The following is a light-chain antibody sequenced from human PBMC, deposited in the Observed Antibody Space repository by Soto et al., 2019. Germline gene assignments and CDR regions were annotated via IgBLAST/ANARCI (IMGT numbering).Light chain of an antibody. CDR1: QSVSSSY. V-gene: IGKV3-20*01. CDR3: QQYGSSSYT. J-gene: IGKJ2*01. CDR2: GAS. Sequence: EIVLTQSPGTLSLSPGERATLSCRASQSVSSSYLAWYHQTPGQAPRLLIYGASSRATGIPDRFSGSGSGTDFTLTISRLEPEDFAVYYCQQYGSSSYTFGQGTKLEI.